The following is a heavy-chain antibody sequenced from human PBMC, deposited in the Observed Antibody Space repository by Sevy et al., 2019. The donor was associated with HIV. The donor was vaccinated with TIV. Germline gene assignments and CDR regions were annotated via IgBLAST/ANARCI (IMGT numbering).Heavy chain of an antibody. D-gene: IGHD3-16*02. CDR3: AGLYDYVWGSYRSKYYFDY. CDR1: GFSFTTYA. V-gene: IGHV3-23*01. CDR2: ISGDGDST. Sequence: GGSLRLSCAASGFSFTTYAMSWVRQAPGKGLEWVSSISGDGDSTYYADSVKGRFTISRDNSKNTPYLQMNSLRVEDTAVYYCAGLYDYVWGSYRSKYYFDYWGQGTLVTVSS. J-gene: IGHJ4*02.